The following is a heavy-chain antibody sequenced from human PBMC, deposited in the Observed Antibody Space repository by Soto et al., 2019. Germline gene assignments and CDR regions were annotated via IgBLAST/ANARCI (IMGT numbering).Heavy chain of an antibody. CDR2: IAYTGIT. J-gene: IGHJ4*02. CDR1: GGPIRSYY. V-gene: IGHV4-59*01. CDR3: AREGFSGYEALDY. D-gene: IGHD5-12*01. Sequence: QVQLQESGPGLLKPSETLSLTCSVSGGPIRSYYLSWVRQAPGKGLEWIAYIAYTGITGYNPSLRIRVTISGDTSQNLFSLKMTSVTAADTAVYYCAREGFSGYEALDYWGQGILVTVSS.